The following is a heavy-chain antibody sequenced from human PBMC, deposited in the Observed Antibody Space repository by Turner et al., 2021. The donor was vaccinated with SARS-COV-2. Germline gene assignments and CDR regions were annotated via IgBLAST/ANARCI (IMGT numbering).Heavy chain of an antibody. CDR2: ISYDGSNN. J-gene: IGHJ6*02. Sequence: QVQLVESAGGVVQPGRSLRLSCAASGFTFSSYAMHWVRQAPGKGLEWVAVISYDGSNNYYADSVKGRFTISRDNSKNTLYLQMNSLRAEDTAVYYCAKGYSYAYYYGLDVWGQGTTVTVSS. D-gene: IGHD5-18*01. CDR3: AKGYSYAYYYGLDV. CDR1: GFTFSSYA. V-gene: IGHV3-30*18.